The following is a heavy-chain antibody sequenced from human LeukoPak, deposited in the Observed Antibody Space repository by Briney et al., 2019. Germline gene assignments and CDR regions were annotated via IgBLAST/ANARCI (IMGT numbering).Heavy chain of an antibody. CDR1: GFTFSSYS. D-gene: IGHD1/OR15-1a*01. CDR2: ISSSGSYI. Sequence: GGSLRLSCAASGFTFSSYSRNWVRQAPGKGLEWVSSISSSGSYIFNADSVKGRFTISRDNAKNSLYLQMNSLRAEDTAVYYCAREGPINNGDLDYWGQGTLVTVSS. V-gene: IGHV3-21*01. CDR3: AREGPINNGDLDY. J-gene: IGHJ4*02.